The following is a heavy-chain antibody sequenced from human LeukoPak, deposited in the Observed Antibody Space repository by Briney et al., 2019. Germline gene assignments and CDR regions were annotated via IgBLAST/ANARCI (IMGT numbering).Heavy chain of an antibody. J-gene: IGHJ4*02. Sequence: SETLSLTCTVSGGSIGSSSYYWGWIRQPPGKGLEWIGSIYYSGSTYYNPSLKSRVTISVDTSKNQFSLKLSSVTAADTAVYYCATRVIVGATDYFDYWGQGTLVTVSS. CDR1: GGSIGSSSYY. D-gene: IGHD1-26*01. CDR2: IYYSGST. CDR3: ATRVIVGATDYFDY. V-gene: IGHV4-39*01.